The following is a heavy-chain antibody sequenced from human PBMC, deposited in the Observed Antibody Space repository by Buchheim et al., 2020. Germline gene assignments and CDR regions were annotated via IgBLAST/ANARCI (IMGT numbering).Heavy chain of an antibody. D-gene: IGHD4-17*01. Sequence: QVQLVQSGAEVKKPGSSVKVSCKASGGTFSSYTISWVRQAPGQGLEWMGRIIPILGIANYAQKFQGRVTVTAAKSTSTAYMELSGLTSEDTAVYYCARELTNDYGDNDYWYFDLWGRGTL. J-gene: IGHJ2*01. CDR2: IIPILGIA. CDR1: GGTFSSYT. CDR3: ARELTNDYGDNDYWYFDL. V-gene: IGHV1-69*08.